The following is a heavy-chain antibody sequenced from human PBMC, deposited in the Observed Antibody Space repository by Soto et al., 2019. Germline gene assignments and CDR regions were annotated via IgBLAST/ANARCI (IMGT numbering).Heavy chain of an antibody. CDR2: IKQDGSEK. CDR1: GFTFSSYW. V-gene: IGHV3-7*05. D-gene: IGHD2-2*01. Sequence: EVQLVESGGGLVQSGGSLRLSCAASGFTFSSYWMSWVRQGPGKGPEWVAKIKQDGSEKCYVDSVKGRFTIARDNAKNSLYLQMTSLRAEDTAVYHCAKSLSAIPGDSWGQGTLVTVSS. CDR3: AKSLSAIPGDS. J-gene: IGHJ4*02.